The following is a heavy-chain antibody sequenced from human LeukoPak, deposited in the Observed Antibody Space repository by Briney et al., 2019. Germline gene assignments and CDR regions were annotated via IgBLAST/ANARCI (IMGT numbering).Heavy chain of an antibody. CDR3: AKVGTNFLRYHFDS. CDR1: GFTFCNYW. Sequence: GGSLRLSCEGSGFTFCNYWMSWVRQAPGKGLEWVANIQQHGSETYYGDSVKGRFTISRDNAKNTLYLQMNSLSAEDTAVYYCAKVGTNFLRYHFDSWGRGTLVTVSS. V-gene: IGHV3-7*01. CDR2: IQQHGSET. D-gene: IGHD1-1*01. J-gene: IGHJ4*02.